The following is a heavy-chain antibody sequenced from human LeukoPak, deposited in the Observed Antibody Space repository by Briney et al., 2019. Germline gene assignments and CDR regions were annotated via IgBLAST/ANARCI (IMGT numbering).Heavy chain of an antibody. CDR3: ARGPVTRFEI. CDR1: EFTFTTYN. D-gene: IGHD4-17*01. Sequence: GGSLRLSCSASEFTFTTYNMNWVRQAPGKGLEWVSVIYSGGTTYYADSVKGRFTISRDNSNNTLYLQMNSLRAEDTAVYYCARGPVTRFEIWGQGTMVTVSS. J-gene: IGHJ3*02. V-gene: IGHV3-53*01. CDR2: IYSGGTT.